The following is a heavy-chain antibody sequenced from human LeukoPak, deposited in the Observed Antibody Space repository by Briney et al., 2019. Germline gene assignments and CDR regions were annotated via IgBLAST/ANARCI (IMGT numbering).Heavy chain of an antibody. Sequence: GGSLRLSCAASGFTFRTYAMSWVRQAPGKGLEWVSGISDSGDGTYYAESVKGRFTISRDNSKNTVFLQMNSQRADDTAKYYCAKDKAPGSWHTPSDFWGQGTLVTVSS. CDR1: GFTFRTYA. CDR3: AKDKAPGSWHTPSDF. D-gene: IGHD6-13*01. J-gene: IGHJ4*02. V-gene: IGHV3-23*01. CDR2: ISDSGDGT.